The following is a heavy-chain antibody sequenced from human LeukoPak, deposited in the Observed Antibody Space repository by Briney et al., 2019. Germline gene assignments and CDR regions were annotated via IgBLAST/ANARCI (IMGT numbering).Heavy chain of an antibody. CDR1: GFTFSSYE. J-gene: IGHJ4*02. CDR3: AKDRDGYNGNFDY. Sequence: GGSLRLSCAASGFTFSSYEMNWVRQAPGKGLEWVSYISSSGSTIYYADSVKGRFTISRDNAKNSLYLQMNSLRAEDTALYYCAKDRDGYNGNFDYWGQGNLVTVSS. V-gene: IGHV3-48*03. D-gene: IGHD5-24*01. CDR2: ISSSGSTI.